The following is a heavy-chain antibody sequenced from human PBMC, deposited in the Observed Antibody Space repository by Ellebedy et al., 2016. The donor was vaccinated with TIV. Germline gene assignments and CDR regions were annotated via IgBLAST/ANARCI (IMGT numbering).Heavy chain of an antibody. Sequence: GESLKISCTASGFIVSSHFMSWVRQAPGKGLEWVSFIHTGGSTNYADSVKGRFTMFRDTSTNTLYLQMNGLRVEDTAVYYCVSTAGPTVGRDHWGQGALVTVSS. D-gene: IGHD4-23*01. CDR2: IHTGGST. CDR1: GFIVSSHF. V-gene: IGHV3-66*01. J-gene: IGHJ4*02. CDR3: VSTAGPTVGRDH.